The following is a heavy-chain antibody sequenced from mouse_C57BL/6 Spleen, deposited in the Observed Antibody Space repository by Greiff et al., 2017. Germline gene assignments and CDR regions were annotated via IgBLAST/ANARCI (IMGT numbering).Heavy chain of an antibody. D-gene: IGHD1-1*01. V-gene: IGHV1-80*01. CDR2: IYPGDGDT. J-gene: IGHJ2*01. CDR1: GYAFSSYW. Sequence: QVQLKESGAELVKPGASVKISCKASGYAFSSYWMNWVKQRPGTGLEWIGQIYPGDGDTNYNGKFKGKATLTAAKSYSTAYMQLNSLTSEDSAVYFCARGALTTVVASDYWGQSTTLTVSS. CDR3: ARGALTTVVASDY.